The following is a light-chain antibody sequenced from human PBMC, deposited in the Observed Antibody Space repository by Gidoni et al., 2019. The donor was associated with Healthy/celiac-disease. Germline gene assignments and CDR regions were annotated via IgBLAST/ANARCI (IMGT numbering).Light chain of an antibody. CDR1: SLRSYY. Sequence: SSELTHDPAVSVALGQTVRITCQGDSLRSYYASWYQQKPGQAPVLVIYGKNNRPSGIPDRFSGSSSGNTASLTITRAQAEDEADYYCNSRDSSGNHVVFGGGTKLTVL. CDR3: NSRDSSGNHVV. V-gene: IGLV3-19*01. CDR2: GKN. J-gene: IGLJ2*01.